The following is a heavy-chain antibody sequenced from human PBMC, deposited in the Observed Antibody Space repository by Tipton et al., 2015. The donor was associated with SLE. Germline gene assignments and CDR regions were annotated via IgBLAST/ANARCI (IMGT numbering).Heavy chain of an antibody. CDR1: GGSFSSHY. CDR3: ARDGSANSFDW. D-gene: IGHD6-19*01. J-gene: IGHJ4*02. CDR2: MYYTGSA. V-gene: IGHV4-59*11. Sequence: TLSLTCTVSGGSFSSHYWSWIRQPPGKGLEWIGYMYYTGSAHYNPSLRNRVTISVDTSKKHFSLRLSSVTAADTAVYYCARDGSANSFDWWGQGTLVTVSS.